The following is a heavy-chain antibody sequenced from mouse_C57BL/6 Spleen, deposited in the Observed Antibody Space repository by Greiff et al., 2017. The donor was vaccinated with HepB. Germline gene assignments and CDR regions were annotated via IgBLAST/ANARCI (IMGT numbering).Heavy chain of an antibody. V-gene: IGHV1-69*01. J-gene: IGHJ1*03. Sequence: QVQLQQPGAELVMPGASVKLSCKASGYTFTSYWMHWVKQRPGQGLEWIGEIDPSDSYTNYNQKFKGKSTLTVDKSSSTAYMQLSSLTSEDSAVYYCARRVTTVPFWYFDVWGTGTTVTVSS. CDR3: ARRVTTVPFWYFDV. CDR2: IDPSDSYT. CDR1: GYTFTSYW. D-gene: IGHD1-1*01.